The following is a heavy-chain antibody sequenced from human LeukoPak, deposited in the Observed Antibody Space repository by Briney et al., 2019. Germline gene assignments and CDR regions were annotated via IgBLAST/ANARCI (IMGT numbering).Heavy chain of an antibody. V-gene: IGHV3-30*02. CDR1: GFTFSSYG. D-gene: IGHD6-13*01. CDR3: AKSPIAAAPYYFDY. Sequence: GGSLRLSCAASGFTFSSYGMHWVRQAPGKGLEWVTFIRYDGSNKYYADSVKGRFTISRDNSKNTLSLQMNSLRAEDTAVYYCAKSPIAAAPYYFDYWGQGTLVTVSS. J-gene: IGHJ4*02. CDR2: IRYDGSNK.